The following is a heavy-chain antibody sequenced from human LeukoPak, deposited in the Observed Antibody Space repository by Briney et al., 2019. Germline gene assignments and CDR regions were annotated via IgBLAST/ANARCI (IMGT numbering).Heavy chain of an antibody. D-gene: IGHD5-18*01. J-gene: IGHJ5*02. CDR2: IYYSGST. Sequence: PSETLSLTCTVSGGSISSYYWSWIRQPPGKGLEWIGYIYYSGSTNYNPSLKSRVTISVDTSKNQFSLKLSSVTAADTVVYYCARMLDTAQTRELWFDPWGQGTLVTVSS. CDR1: GGSISSYY. CDR3: ARMLDTAQTRELWFDP. V-gene: IGHV4-59*01.